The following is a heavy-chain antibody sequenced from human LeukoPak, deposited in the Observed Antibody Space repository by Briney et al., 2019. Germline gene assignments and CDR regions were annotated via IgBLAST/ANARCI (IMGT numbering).Heavy chain of an antibody. D-gene: IGHD1-26*01. CDR2: IDPNSGGT. Sequence: ASVNVSCKASGYTLTVYYMHWVRQAPGQGHEWMGWIDPNSGGTNYAQKFQGRVAMTRDTSISTAYMELSRLRSDDTAVYYCARGGSGSYPQPGLYWGQGTLVTVSS. J-gene: IGHJ4*02. CDR1: GYTLTVYY. CDR3: ARGGSGSYPQPGLY. V-gene: IGHV1-2*02.